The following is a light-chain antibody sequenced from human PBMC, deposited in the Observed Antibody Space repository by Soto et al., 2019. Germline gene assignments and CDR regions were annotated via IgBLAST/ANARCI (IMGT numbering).Light chain of an antibody. CDR1: SSDIGVYNY. J-gene: IGLJ3*02. CDR3: SSYASGSTS. CDR2: EVS. Sequence: QSALTQPASVSGSPGQSITISCTGTSSDIGVYNYVSWYQQHPGKAPKLMIYEVSNRPSGVSNRFSGSKSGNTASLTISGLQAEDEADYYCSSYASGSTSFGGGTKLTVL. V-gene: IGLV2-14*01.